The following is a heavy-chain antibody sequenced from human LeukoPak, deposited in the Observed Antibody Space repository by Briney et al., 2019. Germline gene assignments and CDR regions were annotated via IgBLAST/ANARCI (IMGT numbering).Heavy chain of an antibody. J-gene: IGHJ4*02. CDR1: GYTFTRYY. V-gene: IGHV1-2*02. D-gene: IGHD3-10*01. CDR3: ARVMVRGVRAPSSYYFDY. CDR2: INPNSGGT. Sequence: ASVKVSCKASGYTFTRYYMHWVRQAPGQGLEWMGWINPNSGGTNYAQKFQGRVTMTRDTSISTAYMELSRLRSDDTAVYYCARVMVRGVRAPSSYYFDYWGQGTLVTVSS.